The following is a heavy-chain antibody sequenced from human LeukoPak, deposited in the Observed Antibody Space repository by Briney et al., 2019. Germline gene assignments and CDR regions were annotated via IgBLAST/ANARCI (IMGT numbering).Heavy chain of an antibody. Sequence: SETLSLTCAVSGDSFSSHYWTWIRQPPGKGLEWIGYISYIGSTNYNPSLKSRVTISIDTSKNQFSLRLSSVTAADTAVYYCARDLVTVTKGFDIWGQGTMVSVSS. D-gene: IGHD4-17*01. CDR1: GDSFSSHY. CDR3: ARDLVTVTKGFDI. CDR2: ISYIGST. V-gene: IGHV4-59*11. J-gene: IGHJ3*02.